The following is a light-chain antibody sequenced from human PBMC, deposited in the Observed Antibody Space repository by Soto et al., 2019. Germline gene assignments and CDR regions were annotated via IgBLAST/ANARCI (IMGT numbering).Light chain of an antibody. CDR1: SSDVGGYDH. Sequence: QSALTQPRSVSGSPGQSVTISCTGTSSDVGGYDHVSWYQHHPGKAPKVVISDVTKRPSGVPDRFSGSKSGNTASLTISGLQAEDEADYYCCSFAGSYIPCLFGGGTKVTVL. V-gene: IGLV2-11*01. CDR2: DVT. J-gene: IGLJ2*01. CDR3: CSFAGSYIPCL.